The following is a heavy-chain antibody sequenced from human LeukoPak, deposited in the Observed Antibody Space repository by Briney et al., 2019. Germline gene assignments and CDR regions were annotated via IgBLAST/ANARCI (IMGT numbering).Heavy chain of an antibody. CDR1: GFTFSSYS. CDR3: ARGYDILTGYEGGDY. Sequence: PGGSLRLSCAASGFTFSSYSMNWVRQAPGKGLEWVSSISSSSSYIYYADSVKGRFTISRDNAKNSLYLQMNSLRAEDTAVYYCARGYDILTGYEGGDYWGQGTLVTVSS. V-gene: IGHV3-21*01. D-gene: IGHD3-9*01. CDR2: ISSSSSYI. J-gene: IGHJ4*02.